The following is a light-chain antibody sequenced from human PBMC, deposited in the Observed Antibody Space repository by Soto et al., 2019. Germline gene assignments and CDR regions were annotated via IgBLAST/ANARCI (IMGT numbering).Light chain of an antibody. V-gene: IGLV2-14*01. J-gene: IGLJ1*01. Sequence: QSVLTQPASVSGSPGQSITISCTGTSSDVGGYNYVSWYQQHPGKAPKLMIYDVSNRPSGVSNRFSGSKSGSTASLTISGLQAEDEADYYCSSYTSSSTPVFGTGTKATVL. CDR3: SSYTSSSTPV. CDR1: SSDVGGYNY. CDR2: DVS.